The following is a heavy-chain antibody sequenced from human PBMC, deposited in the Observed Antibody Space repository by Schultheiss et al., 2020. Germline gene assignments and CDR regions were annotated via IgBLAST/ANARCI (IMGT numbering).Heavy chain of an antibody. CDR3: ARQGNYYYGMDV. Sequence: GGSLRLSCTASGFTFGDYAMSWFRQAPGKGLEWVAVISYDGSKNSYADSVKGRFTISRDNAKNSLYLQMNSLRAEDTAVYYCARQGNYYYGMDVWGQGTTVTVSS. CDR2: ISYDGSKN. J-gene: IGHJ6*02. V-gene: IGHV3-30*04. CDR1: GFTFGDYA.